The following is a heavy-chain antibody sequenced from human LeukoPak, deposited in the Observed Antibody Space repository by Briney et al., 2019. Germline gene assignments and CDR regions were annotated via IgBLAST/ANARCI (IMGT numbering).Heavy chain of an antibody. CDR3: ARVVTQNYYYYMDV. J-gene: IGHJ6*03. CDR1: GFTFSSYW. Sequence: GGSLRLSCAASGFTFSSYWMSWVRQAPGKGLEWVANIKQDGSEKYYVDSVKGRFTISRDNSKNTLYLQMGSLRAEDMAVYYCARVVTQNYYYYMDVWGKGTTVTVSS. CDR2: IKQDGSEK. D-gene: IGHD1-26*01. V-gene: IGHV3-7*01.